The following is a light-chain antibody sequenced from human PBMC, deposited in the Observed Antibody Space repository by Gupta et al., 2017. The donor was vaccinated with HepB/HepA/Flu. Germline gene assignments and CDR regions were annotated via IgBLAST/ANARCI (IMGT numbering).Light chain of an antibody. CDR2: NVN. Sequence: QSALTQPCPLPWSPAQSVTIACTGTSSTVGGYNYVSWYQQHPGKAPKLMIYNVNKRPSGVTDRFSGARSGNTASLTIAGLQAEDEDGYFCCSYAGSYTWVFGGGTTLTVL. CDR1: SSTVGGYNY. V-gene: IGLV2-11*01. CDR3: CSYAGSYTWV. J-gene: IGLJ3*02.